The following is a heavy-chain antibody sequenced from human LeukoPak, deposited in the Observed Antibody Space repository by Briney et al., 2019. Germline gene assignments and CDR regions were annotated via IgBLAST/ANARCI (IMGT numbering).Heavy chain of an antibody. V-gene: IGHV3-7*01. CDR2: IKPDGSED. Sequence: PGGSLRLSRATSGLAFSNFWMYWVRQAPGKGLEWVASIKPDGSEDFYADSVKGRFNISRDNAKNSLFLQMTNLKAEDTAVYYCAVERRFKIFDYWGQGTLVTVSS. J-gene: IGHJ4*02. D-gene: IGHD5-24*01. CDR3: AVERRFKIFDY. CDR1: GLAFSNFW.